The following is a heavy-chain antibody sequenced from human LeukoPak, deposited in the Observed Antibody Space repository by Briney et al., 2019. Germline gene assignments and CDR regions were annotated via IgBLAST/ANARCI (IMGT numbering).Heavy chain of an antibody. CDR1: GFTFSSYW. CDR2: INSDGSST. V-gene: IGHV3-74*01. J-gene: IGHJ5*02. Sequence: GGSLRLSCAASGFTFSSYWMHWVRQAPGKGLGWVSRINSDGSSTIYADSVKGRFTISRDNAKNTLYLQMNSLRAEDTAVYYCARGVTIFGVVIKFYNWFDPWGQGTLVTVSS. CDR3: ARGVTIFGVVIKFYNWFDP. D-gene: IGHD3-3*01.